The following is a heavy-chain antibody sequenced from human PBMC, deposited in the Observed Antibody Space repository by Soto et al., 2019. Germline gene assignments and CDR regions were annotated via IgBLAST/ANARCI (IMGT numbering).Heavy chain of an antibody. CDR3: AGERGGHHAY. D-gene: IGHD3-16*01. V-gene: IGHV4-59*01. CDR1: GGSISSYY. CDR2: IYYSGST. J-gene: IGHJ4*02. Sequence: SETLSLTCTVSGGSISSYYWSWIRQPPGKGLEWIGYIYYSGSTNYNPSLKSRVTISVDTSKNQFSLKLSSVTAADTAVYYCAGERGGHHAYRGQGTLVTVSS.